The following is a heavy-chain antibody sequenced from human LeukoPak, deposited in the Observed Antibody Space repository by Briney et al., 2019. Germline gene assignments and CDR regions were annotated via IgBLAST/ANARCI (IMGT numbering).Heavy chain of an antibody. CDR3: AKVGYSSGWFRGNYYFDY. D-gene: IGHD6-19*01. V-gene: IGHV3-23*01. J-gene: IGHJ4*02. CDR2: ISGSGGST. CDR1: GFTFGSYA. Sequence: PGGSLRLSCAASGFTFGSYAMSWVRQAPGKGLEWVSAISGSGGSTYYADSVKGRFTISRDNSKNTLYLQMNSLRAEDTAVYYCAKVGYSSGWFRGNYYFDYWGQGTLVTVSS.